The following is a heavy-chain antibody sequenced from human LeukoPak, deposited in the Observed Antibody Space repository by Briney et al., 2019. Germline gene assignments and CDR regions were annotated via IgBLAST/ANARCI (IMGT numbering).Heavy chain of an antibody. J-gene: IGHJ4*02. CDR3: ARRFLEWLFFDY. D-gene: IGHD3-3*01. Sequence: LRLSCAASGFTFSSYAMSWIRQHPGKGLEWIGYIYYSGSTYYNPSLKSRVTISVDTSKNQFSLKLSSVTAADTAVYYCARRFLEWLFFDYWGQGTLVTVSS. CDR2: IYYSGST. CDR1: GFTFSSYA. V-gene: IGHV4-31*02.